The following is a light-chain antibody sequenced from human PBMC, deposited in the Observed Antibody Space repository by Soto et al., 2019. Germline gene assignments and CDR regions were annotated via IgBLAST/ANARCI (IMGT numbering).Light chain of an antibody. CDR1: QTIDNT. J-gene: IGKJ2*01. CDR2: DAS. V-gene: IGKV3-15*01. CDR3: QHYNYWPYT. Sequence: ERVMTQSPATLSESPGERATLSCRASQTIDNTLAWYQRKPGQAPRLLIYDASTRATGVPARFSGSGSGTDFTLTISSLQSEDFAVYYCQHYNYWPYTFGQGTKVDI.